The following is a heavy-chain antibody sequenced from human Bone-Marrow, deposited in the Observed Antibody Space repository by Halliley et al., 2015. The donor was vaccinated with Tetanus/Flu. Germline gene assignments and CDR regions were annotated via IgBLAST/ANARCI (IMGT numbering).Heavy chain of an antibody. CDR2: IYPGDSDT. J-gene: IGHJ4*02. D-gene: IGHD2-15*01. CDR3: ARQVVGFEQPYY. V-gene: IGHV5-51*01. Sequence: QLVQSGVEVKKPGESLKISCKGSGYSFPNYWIAWVRQMPGKGLEWMGIIYPGDSDTRYSPSFQGRVTISADKSNSTAYLQWSSLKASDSAIYYCARQVVGFEQPYYWGRGTLVTVSS. CDR1: GYSFPNYW.